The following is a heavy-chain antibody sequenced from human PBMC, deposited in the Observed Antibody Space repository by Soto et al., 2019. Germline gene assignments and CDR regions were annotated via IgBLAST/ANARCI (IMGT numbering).Heavy chain of an antibody. CDR3: AALDGALDY. CDR2: IFHTGNT. CDR1: GESFSSYY. Sequence: ETLSLTGTVAGESFSSYYWTWIRQPPGKRLEWVAYIFHTGNTNYNPSLKSRVTISVDTSTKQFSLKLRSVTPADKAVYYCAALDGALDYWGPGTLVTVSS. J-gene: IGHJ4*02. V-gene: IGHV4-59*01. D-gene: IGHD3-10*01.